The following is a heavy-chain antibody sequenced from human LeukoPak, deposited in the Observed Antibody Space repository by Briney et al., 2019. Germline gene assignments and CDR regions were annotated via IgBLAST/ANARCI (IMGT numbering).Heavy chain of an antibody. CDR1: EFTFSSYA. D-gene: IGHD6-6*01. CDR2: ISGSGGST. CDR3: AKGGPYSSSGYFDY. J-gene: IGHJ4*02. Sequence: PGGSLRLSCAASEFTFSSYAMSWVRQAPGKGLEWVSGISGSGGSTYYADSVKGRFTISRDSSKNTLYLQMNSLRAEDTAAYYCAKGGPYSSSGYFDYWGQGTLVTVSS. V-gene: IGHV3-23*01.